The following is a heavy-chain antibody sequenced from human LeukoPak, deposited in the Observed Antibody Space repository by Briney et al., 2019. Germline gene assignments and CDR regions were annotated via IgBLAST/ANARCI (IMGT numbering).Heavy chain of an antibody. Sequence: GGSLRLSCAASGFTFSNCAMNWVRQAPGEGLAWVSSVRSGGDKTYYADSVQGRFTISRDDSRNTLYLQMDSLRPEDTAVYYCVNRVGTNSGPFEYWARESWSSSP. CDR1: GFTFSNCA. J-gene: IGHJ4*02. CDR3: VNRVGTNSGPFEY. V-gene: IGHV3-23*01. D-gene: IGHD4/OR15-4a*01. CDR2: VRSGGDKT.